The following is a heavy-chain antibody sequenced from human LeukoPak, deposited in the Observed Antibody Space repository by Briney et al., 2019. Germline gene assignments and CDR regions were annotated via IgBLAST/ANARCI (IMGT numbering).Heavy chain of an antibody. J-gene: IGHJ3*02. Sequence: PSETLSLTCTASGGSISSYYWSWIRQPAGKGLEWIGRIYTSGSTNYNPSLKSRVTISVDTSKNQFSLKLSSVTAADTAVYYCVRTMVRGVIITSAFDIWGQGTMVTVSS. CDR3: VRTMVRGVIITSAFDI. D-gene: IGHD3-10*01. V-gene: IGHV4-4*07. CDR2: IYTSGST. CDR1: GGSISSYY.